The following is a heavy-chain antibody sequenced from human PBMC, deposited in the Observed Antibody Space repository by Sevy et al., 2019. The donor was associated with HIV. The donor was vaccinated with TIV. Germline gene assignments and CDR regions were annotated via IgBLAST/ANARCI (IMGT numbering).Heavy chain of an antibody. V-gene: IGHV3-11*01. J-gene: IGHJ4*02. CDR3: ARSPHYDILTGYYSIEYYFDY. D-gene: IGHD3-9*01. Sequence: GGSLRLSCAASGFTFSDYYMNWIRQAPGKGLEWVSYISSSGSTIYYADSVKGRFTISRDNAKNSLYLQMNSLRAEDTAVYYCARSPHYDILTGYYSIEYYFDYWGQGTLVTVSS. CDR2: ISSSGSTI. CDR1: GFTFSDYY.